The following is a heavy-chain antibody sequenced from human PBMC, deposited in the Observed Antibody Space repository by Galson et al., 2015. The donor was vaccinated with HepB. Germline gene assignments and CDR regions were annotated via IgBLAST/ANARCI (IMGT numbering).Heavy chain of an antibody. D-gene: IGHD2-2*02. CDR3: AKDHSIPYDAFDI. V-gene: IGHV3-23*01. J-gene: IGHJ3*02. Sequence: SLRLSCAASGFTFSSYAMSWVRQAPGKGLEWVSAISGSGGSTYYADSVKGRFTISRDNSKNTLYLQMNSLRAEDTAVYYCAKDHSIPYDAFDIWGQGTMVTVSS. CDR1: GFTFSSYA. CDR2: ISGSGGST.